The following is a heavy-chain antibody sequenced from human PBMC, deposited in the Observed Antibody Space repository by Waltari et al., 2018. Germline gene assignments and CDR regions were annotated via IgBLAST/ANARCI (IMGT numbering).Heavy chain of an antibody. CDR3: ARGPDRAKAGID. D-gene: IGHD5-18*01. CDR2: INHSGAA. V-gene: IGHV4-34*01. CDR1: GGSFSGNY. Sequence: QWGAGLLKPSETLSLTCAVYGGSFSGNYWNWIRQPPGKGLEWIGEINHSGAATYNPSLKSRVTISIDTSKNQFSLKLNSVTAADTAVYYCARGPDRAKAGIDWGQGTLVTVSS. J-gene: IGHJ4*02.